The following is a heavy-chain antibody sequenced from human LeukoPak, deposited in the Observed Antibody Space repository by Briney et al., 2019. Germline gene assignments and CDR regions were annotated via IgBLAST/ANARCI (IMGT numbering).Heavy chain of an antibody. V-gene: IGHV4-39*01. Sequence: SETLSLTCTVSGGSISSSSYNWGWIRQPPGEGLEWIGSIYYSGGTFYNPSLQSRVTISVDTSNNHFSLKLSSLTAADTAVYYFARRPAVAVPAYYFDYWGQGTLVTVSS. CDR2: IYYSGGT. CDR3: ARRPAVAVPAYYFDY. D-gene: IGHD6-19*01. CDR1: GGSISSSSYN. J-gene: IGHJ4*02.